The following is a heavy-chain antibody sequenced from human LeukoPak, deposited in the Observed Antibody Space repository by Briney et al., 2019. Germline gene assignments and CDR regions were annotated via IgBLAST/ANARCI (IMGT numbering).Heavy chain of an antibody. D-gene: IGHD3-22*01. CDR1: GGTFSSYA. CDR3: ARGGRITMIVVAANSYDAFDI. V-gene: IGHV1-69*13. CDR2: IIPIFGTA. Sequence: ASVKVSCKASGGTFSSYAISWVRQAPGQGLEWMGGIIPIFGTANYAQKVQGRVTITADESTSTAYMELSSLRSEDTAVYYCARGGRITMIVVAANSYDAFDIWGQGTMVTVSS. J-gene: IGHJ3*02.